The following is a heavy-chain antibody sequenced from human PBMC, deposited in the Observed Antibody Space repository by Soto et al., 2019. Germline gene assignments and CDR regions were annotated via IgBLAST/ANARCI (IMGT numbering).Heavy chain of an antibody. Sequence: EVQLVESGGGLVQPGGSLRLSCAASGFTFSSYSMNWVRQAPGKGLEWVSYISGSSITIYYADSVKGRFTISRDNAKNSLYLQMHSLRAEDAAVYYGAGDAPPDDYWGQGTLVTVSS. J-gene: IGHJ4*02. CDR2: ISGSSITI. CDR3: AGDAPPDDY. V-gene: IGHV3-48*01. CDR1: GFTFSSYS.